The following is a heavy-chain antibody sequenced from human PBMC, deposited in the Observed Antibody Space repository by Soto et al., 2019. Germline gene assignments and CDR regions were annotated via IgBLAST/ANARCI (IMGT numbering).Heavy chain of an antibody. D-gene: IGHD1-26*01. CDR1: GGTFSSYA. J-gene: IGHJ6*02. CDR2: IIPIFGTA. CDR3: ARGIIVGATVRYYYGMDV. Sequence: VKVSCKASGGTFSSYAISWVRQAPGQGLEWMGGIIPIFGTANYAQKFQGRVTITADESTSTAYMELSSLRSEDTAVYYCARGIIVGATVRYYYGMDVWGQGTTVTVSS. V-gene: IGHV1-69*01.